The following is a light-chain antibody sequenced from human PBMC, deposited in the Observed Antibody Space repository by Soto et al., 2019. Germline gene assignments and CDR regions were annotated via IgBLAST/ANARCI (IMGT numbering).Light chain of an antibody. J-gene: IGKJ2*01. CDR3: QQYHNWPPQYT. Sequence: EIVMTQSPATLSVSPGERATLSCMASQTISSNLAWYQQKPGQSHRLLIHGASTRATGVPARFSGSGYGTDFTLTSSSLQSEDFAVYYCQQYHNWPPQYTFGQGTKLQIK. CDR1: QTISSN. CDR2: GAS. V-gene: IGKV3-15*01.